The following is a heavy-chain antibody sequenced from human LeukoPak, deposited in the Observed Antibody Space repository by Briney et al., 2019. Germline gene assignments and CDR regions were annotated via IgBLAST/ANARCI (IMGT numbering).Heavy chain of an antibody. Sequence: GGSLRLSCAASGFTVSSYSMNWVRQAPGKGLEWVSSISSSSSYIYYADSVKGRFTISRDNAKNSLYLQMNSLRAEDTAVYYCAREGRHYYDSSGYYPRYSYYFDYWGQGTLVTVSS. D-gene: IGHD3-22*01. V-gene: IGHV3-21*01. CDR1: GFTVSSYS. J-gene: IGHJ4*02. CDR3: AREGRHYYDSSGYYPRYSYYFDY. CDR2: ISSSSSYI.